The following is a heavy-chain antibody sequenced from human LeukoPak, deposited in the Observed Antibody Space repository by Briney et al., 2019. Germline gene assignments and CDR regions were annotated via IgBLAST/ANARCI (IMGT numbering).Heavy chain of an antibody. V-gene: IGHV3-30*01. CDR2: ISYDGSNK. Sequence: PGGSLRLSCAASGFTFSSYAMHWVRQAPGKGLEWVAVISYDGSNKCYADSVKGRFTISRDNSKNTLCLQMNSLRAEDTAVYYCARDWRYCSSTSCPTDAFDIWGQGTMVTVSS. D-gene: IGHD2-2*01. J-gene: IGHJ3*02. CDR1: GFTFSSYA. CDR3: ARDWRYCSSTSCPTDAFDI.